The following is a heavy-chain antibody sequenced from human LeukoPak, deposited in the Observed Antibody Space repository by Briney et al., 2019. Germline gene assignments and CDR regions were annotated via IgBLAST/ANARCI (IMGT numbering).Heavy chain of an antibody. Sequence: SETLSLTCTVSGGSISSYYWSWIRQPPGKGLEWIGYIYYSGSTNYNPSLKSRVTISVDTSKNQFSLKLSSVTAAGTAVYYCARASGGYIEASFDYWGQGTLVTVSS. CDR3: ARASGGYIEASFDY. V-gene: IGHV4-59*01. CDR2: IYYSGST. CDR1: GGSISSYY. J-gene: IGHJ4*02. D-gene: IGHD6-19*01.